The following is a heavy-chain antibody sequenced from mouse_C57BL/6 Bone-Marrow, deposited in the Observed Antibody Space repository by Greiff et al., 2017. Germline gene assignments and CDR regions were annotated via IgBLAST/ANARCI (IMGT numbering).Heavy chain of an antibody. Sequence: VQLQQSGPELVKPGASVKISCKASGYSFTDYNMNWVKQSNGKSLEWIGVINPNYGTTSYNQKFKGKATLTVDHSSSTAYMQLNILTSKDTAVYYCASGYDYDYAMDYWGQGTSVTVSS. CDR1: GYSFTDYN. CDR3: ASGYDYDYAMDY. CDR2: INPNYGTT. J-gene: IGHJ4*01. V-gene: IGHV1-39*01. D-gene: IGHD2-4*01.